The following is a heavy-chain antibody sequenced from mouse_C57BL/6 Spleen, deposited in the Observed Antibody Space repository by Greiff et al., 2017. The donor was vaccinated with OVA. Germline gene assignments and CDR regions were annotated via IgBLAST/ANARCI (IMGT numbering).Heavy chain of an antibody. CDR3: ARTFYYYGSSYDWYFDV. D-gene: IGHD1-1*01. V-gene: IGHV1-42*01. Sequence: EVQVVESGPELVKPGASVKISCKASGYSFTGYYMNWVKQSPEKSLEWIGEINPSTGGTTYNQKFKAKATLTVDKSSSTAYMQLKSLTSEDSAVYYCARTFYYYGSSYDWYFDVWGTGTTVTVSS. J-gene: IGHJ1*03. CDR1: GYSFTGYY. CDR2: INPSTGGT.